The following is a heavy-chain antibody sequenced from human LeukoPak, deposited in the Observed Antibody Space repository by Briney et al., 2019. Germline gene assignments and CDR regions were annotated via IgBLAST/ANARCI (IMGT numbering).Heavy chain of an antibody. CDR3: ARGGVQDAFDI. J-gene: IGHJ3*02. CDR1: GFTFGDYA. V-gene: IGHV3-11*01. CDR2: ISSSGSTI. Sequence: GGSLRLSCTASGFTFGDYAMSWIRQAPGKGLEWVSYISSSGSTIYYADSVKGRFTISRDNAKNSLYLQMNSLRAEDTTVYYCARGGVQDAFDIWGQGTMVTVSS. D-gene: IGHD6-6*01.